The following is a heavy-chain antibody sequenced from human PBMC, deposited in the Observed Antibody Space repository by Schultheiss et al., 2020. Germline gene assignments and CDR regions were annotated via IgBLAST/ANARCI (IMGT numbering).Heavy chain of an antibody. CDR1: GFTFSSYG. V-gene: IGHV3-30*03. J-gene: IGHJ3*02. Sequence: GGSLRLSCAASGFTFSSYGMHWVRQAPGKGLEWVAVISYDGSNKYYADSVKGRFTISRDNAKNSLYLQTNSLRAEDTAVYYCARGSYYDSSGYDAFDIWGQGTMVTVSS. CDR2: ISYDGSNK. D-gene: IGHD3-22*01. CDR3: ARGSYYDSSGYDAFDI.